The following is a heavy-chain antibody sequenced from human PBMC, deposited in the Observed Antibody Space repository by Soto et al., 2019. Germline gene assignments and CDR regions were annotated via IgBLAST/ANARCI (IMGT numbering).Heavy chain of an antibody. CDR3: ARAGDDCSTARCYMIFY. CDR2: IIPISDTA. J-gene: IGHJ4*02. CDR1: GYTLTELS. Sequence: SVKVSCKVSGYTLTELSMHWVRQAPGKGLEWMGGIIPISDTAHYAQNFQGRVTMTADKSTSTAYMELSSLGSDDAAVYFCARAGDDCSTARCYMIFYWGQGTQVTVSS. V-gene: IGHV1-69*06. D-gene: IGHD2-2*02.